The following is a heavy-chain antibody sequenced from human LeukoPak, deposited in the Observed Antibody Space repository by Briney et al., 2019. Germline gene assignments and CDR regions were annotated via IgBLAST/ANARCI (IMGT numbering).Heavy chain of an antibody. Sequence: GGSLRLSCAASGFTFSSYTMNWVRQAPGKGLEWVSSISSASNYIYYADSVKGRFTVSRDNAKNSLHLQMNSLRVEDTAVYYCARGPARVMYVWGSYRYGRHYFDYWGQGTLVTVSS. CDR3: ARGPARVMYVWGSYRYGRHYFDY. CDR2: ISSASNYI. V-gene: IGHV3-21*01. J-gene: IGHJ4*02. D-gene: IGHD3-16*02. CDR1: GFTFSSYT.